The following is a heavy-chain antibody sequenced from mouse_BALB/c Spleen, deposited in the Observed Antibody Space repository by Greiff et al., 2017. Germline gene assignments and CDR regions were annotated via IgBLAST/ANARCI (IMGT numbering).Heavy chain of an antibody. J-gene: IGHJ3*01. CDR1: GFAFSSYD. Sequence: EVKLVESGGGLVKPGGSLKLSCAASGFAFSSYDMSWVRQTPEKRLEWVAYISSGGGSSYYPDTVKGRFTISRDNAKNTLYLQMSSLKSEDTAMYYCARQRPFAYWGQGTLGTVSA. D-gene: IGHD1-2*01. CDR3: ARQRPFAY. V-gene: IGHV5-12-1*01. CDR2: ISSGGGSS.